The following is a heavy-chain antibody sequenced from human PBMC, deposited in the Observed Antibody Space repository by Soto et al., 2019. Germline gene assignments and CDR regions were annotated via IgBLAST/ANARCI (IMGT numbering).Heavy chain of an antibody. Sequence: GESLKISCAASGFTVSSNYMHWVRQAPGKGLEWVSRMNSDGTIINYADSVKGRFTVSRDNAKNTLYLQMNSLRVEDTAVYYCATAEVDYWGPGTLVTVSS. CDR1: GFTVSSNY. CDR3: ATAEVDY. CDR2: MNSDGTII. J-gene: IGHJ4*02. V-gene: IGHV3-74*01.